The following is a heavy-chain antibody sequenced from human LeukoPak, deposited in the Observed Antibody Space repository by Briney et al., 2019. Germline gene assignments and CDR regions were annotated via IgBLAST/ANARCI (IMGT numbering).Heavy chain of an antibody. D-gene: IGHD6-19*01. V-gene: IGHV3-23*01. CDR1: GFTFSSYA. CDR2: LSDSGGST. J-gene: IGHJ4*02. CDR3: ARGRAVAGTYFDY. Sequence: GGSLRLSCVASGFTFSSYAMTWVRQAPGKGLEWVSGLSDSGGSTYYADSVKGRFTIPRDNSRNTLYLQMDSLRAEDTAAYYCARGRAVAGTYFDYWGQGTLVTVSS.